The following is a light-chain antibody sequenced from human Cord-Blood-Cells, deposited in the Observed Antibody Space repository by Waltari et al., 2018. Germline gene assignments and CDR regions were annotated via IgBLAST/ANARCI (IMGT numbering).Light chain of an antibody. CDR3: QSYDSSNQV. V-gene: IGLV6-57*01. J-gene: IGLJ3*02. CDR2: EEN. Sequence: NFMLNQPHSVSESPGKTVTISCTRSSGSIASNYVQWYQQRPGSSPTTVIYEENQRPSGVPDRFSGSIDSSSNSAYLTISGLKTEDEADYYCQSYDSSNQVFGGGTKLTVL. CDR1: SGSIASNY.